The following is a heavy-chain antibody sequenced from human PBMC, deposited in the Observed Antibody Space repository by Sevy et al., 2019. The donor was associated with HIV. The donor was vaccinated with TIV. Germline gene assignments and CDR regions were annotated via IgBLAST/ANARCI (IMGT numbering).Heavy chain of an antibody. V-gene: IGHV3-74*01. J-gene: IGHJ4*02. CDR3: ARDTAQGYCSGGSCFTDY. Sequence: GGSLRLSCTASGFTFSSYWMHWVRQAPGKGLVWVSRINSDGSSTSYADSVKGRFTISRDNAKNTLYLQMNSLRAEDTAVYYCARDTAQGYCSGGSCFTDYWGQGTLVTVSS. D-gene: IGHD2-15*01. CDR2: INSDGSST. CDR1: GFTFSSYW.